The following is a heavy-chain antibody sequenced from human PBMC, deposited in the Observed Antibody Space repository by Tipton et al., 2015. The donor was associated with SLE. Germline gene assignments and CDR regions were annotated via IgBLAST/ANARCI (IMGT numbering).Heavy chain of an antibody. CDR1: GYTFTSNY. Sequence: QVQLVQSGAEVKKPGASVKISCKTSGYTFTSNYIHWVRQAPGRGLEWMGIINPGGGRATYSQKFQGRVTMTRDTSASTVDMELSSLRSEDSALYYCGRGGIFGVLALDFWCQGTLVTVSS. V-gene: IGHV1-46*01. CDR3: GRGGIFGVLALDF. J-gene: IGHJ4*02. D-gene: IGHD3-3*01. CDR2: INPGGGRA.